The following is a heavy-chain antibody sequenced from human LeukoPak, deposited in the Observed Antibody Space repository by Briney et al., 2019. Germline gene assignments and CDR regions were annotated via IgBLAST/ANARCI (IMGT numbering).Heavy chain of an antibody. D-gene: IGHD1-26*01. CDR3: ARVVVGATNWGAFDI. J-gene: IGHJ3*02. CDR2: INWNGGST. V-gene: IGHV3-20*04. Sequence: SGGTLRLSCAASGFTFDDYGMSWVRQAPGKGLEWVSGINWNGGSTGYADSVKGRFTISRDNAKNSLYLQMNSLRAEDTALYYCARVVVGATNWGAFDIWGQGTMVTVSS. CDR1: GFTFDDYG.